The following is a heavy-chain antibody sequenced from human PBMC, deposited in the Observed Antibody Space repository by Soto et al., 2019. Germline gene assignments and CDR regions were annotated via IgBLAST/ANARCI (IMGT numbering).Heavy chain of an antibody. D-gene: IGHD1-26*01. Sequence: SETLSLTCAVYGGSFSGYYWSWIRRPPGKGLEWIGEINHSGSTNYNPSLKSRVTISVDTSKNQFSLKLSSVTAADTAVYYCASSDLLSGSGSYYGLDYWGQGTLVTVSS. V-gene: IGHV4-34*01. J-gene: IGHJ4*02. CDR1: GGSFSGYY. CDR3: ASSDLLSGSGSYYGLDY. CDR2: INHSGST.